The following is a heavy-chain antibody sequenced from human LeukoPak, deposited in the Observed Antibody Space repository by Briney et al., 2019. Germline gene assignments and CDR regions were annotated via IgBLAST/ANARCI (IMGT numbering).Heavy chain of an antibody. Sequence: VSCXXXGGXXSXXAISWVRQAPGXGLEWMGGIIPIFGTANYAQKFQGRVTITADVSTSTAYMELSSLRSEDTAVYYCARDGDSSSWSLGSAFDIWGQGTMVTVSS. CDR2: IIPIFGTA. J-gene: IGHJ3*02. V-gene: IGHV1-69*01. D-gene: IGHD6-13*01. CDR3: ARDGDSSSWSLGSAFDI. CDR1: GGXXSXXA.